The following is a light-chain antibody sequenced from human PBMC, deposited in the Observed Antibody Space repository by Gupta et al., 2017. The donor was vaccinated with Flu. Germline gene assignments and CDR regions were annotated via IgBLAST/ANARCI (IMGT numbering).Light chain of an antibody. CDR1: SSDVGGYNY. CDR2: EVS. J-gene: IGLJ1*01. CDR3: SSYAGGNKEV. Sequence: SVTISCTGTSSDVGGYNYVSWYQQHPGKAPQLMIYEVSKRPSGVPDRFSGSKSGNRASLTVSGLRAEDEADYYCSSYAGGNKEVFGTGTKVTVL. V-gene: IGLV2-8*01.